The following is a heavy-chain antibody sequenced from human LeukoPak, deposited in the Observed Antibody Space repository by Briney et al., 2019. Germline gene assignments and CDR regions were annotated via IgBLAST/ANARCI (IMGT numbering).Heavy chain of an antibody. J-gene: IGHJ4*02. CDR2: ILFDGNNK. Sequence: PGMSLRPSCAASGFTFNVYGIHWVRQAPGKGLEWVAVILFDGNNKYYADSVRGRFTISRDNSKNTLYLQMNSLRDEDTAVYYCAKDAEHSSGWYPGNWGQGTLVIVSS. V-gene: IGHV3-30*18. CDR3: AKDAEHSSGWYPGN. CDR1: GFTFNVYG. D-gene: IGHD6-13*01.